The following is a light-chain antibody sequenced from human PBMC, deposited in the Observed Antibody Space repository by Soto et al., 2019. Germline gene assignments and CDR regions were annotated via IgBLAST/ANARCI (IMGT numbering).Light chain of an antibody. CDR2: GAS. V-gene: IGKV3-15*01. Sequence: EIVMTQSPATLSASPGERATLSCRASQIISSNLAWYQQNYGQPPRLLIHGASTRATGIPPRFSGSGSGTEFTLTISSLQSEDFTVYYCQQYHDWPPITFGQGTRLEIK. CDR3: QQYHDWPPIT. J-gene: IGKJ5*01. CDR1: QIISSN.